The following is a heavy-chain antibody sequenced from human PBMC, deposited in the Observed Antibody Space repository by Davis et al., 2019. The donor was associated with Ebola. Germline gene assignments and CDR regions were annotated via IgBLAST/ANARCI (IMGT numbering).Heavy chain of an antibody. V-gene: IGHV4-34*01. CDR1: GGSFSGYY. Sequence: PSETLSLTCAVYGGSFSGYYWSWIRQPPGKGLEWIGEINHSGSTNYNPSLKSRVTISVDTSKNQFSLKLSSVTAADTAVYYCAVVDGGSCYGYWGQGTLVTVSS. CDR2: INHSGST. D-gene: IGHD2-15*01. CDR3: AVVDGGSCYGY. J-gene: IGHJ4*02.